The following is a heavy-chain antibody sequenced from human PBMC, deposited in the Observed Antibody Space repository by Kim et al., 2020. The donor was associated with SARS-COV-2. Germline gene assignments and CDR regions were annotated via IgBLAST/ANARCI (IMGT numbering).Heavy chain of an antibody. V-gene: IGHV4-34*01. CDR2: INHSGST. CDR1: GGSFSGYY. J-gene: IGHJ6*02. Sequence: SETLSLTCAVYGGSFSGYYWSWIRQPPGKGLEWIGEINHSGSTNYNPSLKSRVTISGDTTKNQFFLKLSSVTAADTAVYYCARDTYYDFWSGYYGDYGMDVWGQGTTVTVSS. CDR3: ARDTYYDFWSGYYGDYGMDV. D-gene: IGHD3-3*01.